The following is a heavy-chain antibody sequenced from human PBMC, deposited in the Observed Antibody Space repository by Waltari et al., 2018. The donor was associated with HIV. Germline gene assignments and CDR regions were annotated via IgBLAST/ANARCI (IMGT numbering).Heavy chain of an antibody. J-gene: IGHJ4*02. D-gene: IGHD5-12*01. CDR2: ISSDGRAT. Sequence: EMQLEQSGRGLAKPGESQKPSCQASGFKLNSFWNHSHPQLPGKGLEWVARISSDGRATTYVDSGKGRFTVSRDNAKNTLSLQMNSLRAEDTAVYYCARGVTVATITPFDQWGQGTLVTVSS. CDR3: ARGVTVATITPFDQ. V-gene: IGHV3-74*01. CDR1: GFKLNSFW.